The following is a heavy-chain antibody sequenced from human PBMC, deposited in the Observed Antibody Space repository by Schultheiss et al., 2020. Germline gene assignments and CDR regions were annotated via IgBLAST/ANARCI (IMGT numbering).Heavy chain of an antibody. CDR1: GGSISSSNYY. CDR3: AKHIVVVPAASFDY. D-gene: IGHD2-2*01. J-gene: IGHJ4*02. CDR2: IYYSGST. V-gene: IGHV4-39*01. Sequence: SETLSLTCTVSGGSISSSNYYWGWIRQPPGKGLEWIGSIYYSGSTYYNPSLKSRVTISVDTSKNQFSLKLSSVTAADTAVYYCAKHIVVVPAASFDYWGQGTLVTVSS.